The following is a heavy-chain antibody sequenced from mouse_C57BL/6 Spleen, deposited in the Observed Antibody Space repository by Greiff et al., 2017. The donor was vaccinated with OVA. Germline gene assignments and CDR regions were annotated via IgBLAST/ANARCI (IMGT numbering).Heavy chain of an antibody. CDR2: IYPGSGNT. V-gene: IGHV1-76*01. CDR1: GYTFTDYY. CDR3: ARAATVEVDY. J-gene: IGHJ2*01. D-gene: IGHD1-1*01. Sequence: QVQLKESGAELVRPGASVKLSCKASGYTFTDYYINWVKQRPGQGLEWIARIYPGSGNTYYNEKFKGKATLTAEKSSSTAYMQLSSLTSEDSAVYFCARAATVEVDYWGQGTTLTVSS.